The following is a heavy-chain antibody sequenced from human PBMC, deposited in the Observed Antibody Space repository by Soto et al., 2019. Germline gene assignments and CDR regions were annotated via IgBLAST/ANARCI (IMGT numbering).Heavy chain of an antibody. CDR3: AREGEYSYGYFDY. V-gene: IGHV4-59*01. J-gene: IGHJ4*02. CDR2: IYDSGTT. CDR1: AGSISRNY. D-gene: IGHD5-18*01. Sequence: PSETLSRTCTVSAGSISRNYWSWIRQPPGKGLEWLGYIYDSGTTNYNPSVKSRVTISLDTSKSQFSLRMSSVTAADTAVYSCAREGEYSYGYFDYWGQGAQVTVSS.